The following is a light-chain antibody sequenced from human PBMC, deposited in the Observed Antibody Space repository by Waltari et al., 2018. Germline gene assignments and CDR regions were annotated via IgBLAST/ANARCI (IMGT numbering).Light chain of an antibody. J-gene: IGKJ4*01. CDR2: GAS. V-gene: IGKV3-15*01. CDR3: QQYNVWPPLT. CDR1: QSIHDN. Sequence: EIVMTQSPASLSMSQGERVTLYCRASQSIHDNLAWYQQKPGQAPRLLIFGASTRATGIPARFRGSGSGAEFTLTITSLQSEDCAVYYCQQYNVWPPLTFGGGTKVEIK.